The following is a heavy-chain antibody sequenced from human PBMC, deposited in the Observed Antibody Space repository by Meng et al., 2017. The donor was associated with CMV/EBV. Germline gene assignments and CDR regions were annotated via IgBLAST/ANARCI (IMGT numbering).Heavy chain of an antibody. CDR2: IDPNRRAT. CDR3: ARVTVMLPYAKDFDY. CDR1: GYTFTSYY. J-gene: IGHJ4*02. D-gene: IGHD2-8*01. V-gene: IGHV1-2*02. Sequence: ASVKVSCKASGYTFTSYYIHWVRQAPGQGLEWMGWIDPNRRATNYAQKFQGRVPMTRDTSISTSYMELSRLKSADTAVYYCARVTVMLPYAKDFDYWGQGTLVTVSS.